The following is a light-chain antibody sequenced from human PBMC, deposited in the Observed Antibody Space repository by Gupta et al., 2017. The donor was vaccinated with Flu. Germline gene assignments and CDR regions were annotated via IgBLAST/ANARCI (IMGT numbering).Light chain of an antibody. CDR2: LGS. CDR3: LKARHPRP. J-gene: IGKJ3*01. Sequence: VTRGEPASISCRYSQRLMNKNGYNYVDWYLKKPGQPPQLLIYLGSNRASGVPDRCSGSGSGTEFTLNISRVEAEDVGVYYCLKARHPRPFGPGTKVDIK. CDR1: QRLMNKNGYNY. V-gene: IGKV2-28*01.